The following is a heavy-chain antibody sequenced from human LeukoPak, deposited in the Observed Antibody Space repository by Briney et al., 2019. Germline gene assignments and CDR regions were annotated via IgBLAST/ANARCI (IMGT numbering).Heavy chain of an antibody. CDR3: YYYDNSRGA. V-gene: IGHV3-23*01. J-gene: IGHJ5*02. CDR2: ISGSGGST. D-gene: IGHD3-22*01. CDR1: GFTFSSYA. Sequence: GGSLRLSCAASGFTFSSYAMSWVRQAPGKGLEWVSAISGSGGSTYYADSVKGRFTISRDNSKNTLYLQMNSLRAEDTAVYRAYYYDNSRGAWGQGTLVTVSS.